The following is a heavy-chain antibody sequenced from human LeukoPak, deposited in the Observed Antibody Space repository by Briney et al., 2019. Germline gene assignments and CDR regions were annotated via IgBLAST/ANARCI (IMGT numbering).Heavy chain of an antibody. CDR3: ARHVVAVGFDY. Sequence: GGSLRLSCAASGFTFSSYSLNWVRQAPGKGLEWVSSITSSSTYIYYADSVKGRFTISRDNAKNSLYLQKNSLRAEDTAVYYCARHVVAVGFDYWGQGTLVTVSS. J-gene: IGHJ4*02. D-gene: IGHD3-22*01. CDR2: ITSSSTYI. CDR1: GFTFSSYS. V-gene: IGHV3-21*01.